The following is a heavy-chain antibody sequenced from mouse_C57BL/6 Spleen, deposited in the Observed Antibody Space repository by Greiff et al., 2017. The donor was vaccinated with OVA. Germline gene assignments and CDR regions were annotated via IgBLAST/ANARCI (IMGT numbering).Heavy chain of an antibody. CDR2: ISSGSSTI. CDR3: ARDAMDY. CDR1: GFTFSDYG. Sequence: EVMLVESGGGLVKPGGSLKLSCAASGFTFSDYGMHWVRQAPEKGLEWVAYISSGSSTIYYADTVKGRFTISRDNAKNTVFLQMTSLGSEDTAMYYCARDAMDYWGQGTSVTVSS. V-gene: IGHV5-17*01. J-gene: IGHJ4*01.